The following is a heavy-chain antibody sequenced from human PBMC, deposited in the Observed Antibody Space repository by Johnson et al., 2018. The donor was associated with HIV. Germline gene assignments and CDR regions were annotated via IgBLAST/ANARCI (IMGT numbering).Heavy chain of an antibody. CDR3: ARDEWSRSSGDAFDI. D-gene: IGHD6-6*01. CDR1: GFTFSSYD. V-gene: IGHV3-13*01. CDR2: IGTAGET. J-gene: IGHJ3*02. Sequence: VQLVESGGTLIQPGGSLRLSCAASGFTFSSYDMHWVRQATGKGLEWVSAIGTAGETNYQGSVKGRLTISRENAKNSLYLQMNSLRAGDTAVYYCARDEWSRSSGDAFDIWGQGTMVTVSS.